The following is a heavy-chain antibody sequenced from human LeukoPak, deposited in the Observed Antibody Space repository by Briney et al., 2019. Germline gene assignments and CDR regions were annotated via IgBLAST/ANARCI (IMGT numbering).Heavy chain of an antibody. Sequence: SETLSLTCTVSGGSISPYYWSWIRQPPGKGLEWIGYVHYSGSTSYKPSLRSRVTISVDTSKNHFTLKLSSVTAAATPVYYCARGGYSSSWYFDYWGQGTLATVSS. CDR2: VHYSGST. CDR3: ARGGYSSSWYFDY. CDR1: GGSISPYY. D-gene: IGHD6-13*01. J-gene: IGHJ4*02. V-gene: IGHV4-59*01.